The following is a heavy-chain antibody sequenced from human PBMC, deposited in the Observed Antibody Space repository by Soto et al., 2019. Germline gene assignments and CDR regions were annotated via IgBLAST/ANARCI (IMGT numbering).Heavy chain of an antibody. J-gene: IGHJ6*02. CDR1: GYTFTSYG. CDR2: ISAYNGNT. V-gene: IGHV1-18*04. Sequence: QVQLVQSGAEVKKPGASVKVSCKASGYTFTSYGIGWVRQAPGQGLEWMGWISAYNGNTNYAQKLQGRVTMTTDTHTSTAYMELRSLRSDDTAVYYCARETGFGELTGWESYGMDVWGQWTTVTVSS. CDR3: ARETGFGELTGWESYGMDV. D-gene: IGHD3-10*01.